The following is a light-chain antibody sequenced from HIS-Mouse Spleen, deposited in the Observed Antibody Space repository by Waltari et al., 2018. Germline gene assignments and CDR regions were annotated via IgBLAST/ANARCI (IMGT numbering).Light chain of an antibody. CDR2: EGS. J-gene: IGLJ3*02. CDR3: SSYAGSSTWV. CDR1: SSDGGSYNL. Sequence: QSALTQPASVSGSPGQSITISCTGTSSDGGSYNLASWYQQHPSKAPKLMIYEGSNRPSGVYHRFSGAKSGNTASLTISGLQAEDEADYYCSSYAGSSTWVFGGGTKLTVL. V-gene: IGLV2-23*01.